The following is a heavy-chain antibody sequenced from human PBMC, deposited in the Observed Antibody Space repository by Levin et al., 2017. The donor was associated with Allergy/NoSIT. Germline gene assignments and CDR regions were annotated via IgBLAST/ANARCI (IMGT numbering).Heavy chain of an antibody. CDR1: GFTFSTCG. J-gene: IGHJ4*02. CDR3: ARDLTFYYDTSGYYPFDY. Sequence: WGSLRLSCAASGFTFSTCGMNWVRQSPGKGLEWVSSISTDSNHIYYADSVKGRFTISRDNAKNSLYLQMNSLRAEDTAIYYCARDLTFYYDTSGYYPFDYWGQGALVTVSS. CDR2: ISTDSNHI. V-gene: IGHV3-21*01. D-gene: IGHD3-22*01.